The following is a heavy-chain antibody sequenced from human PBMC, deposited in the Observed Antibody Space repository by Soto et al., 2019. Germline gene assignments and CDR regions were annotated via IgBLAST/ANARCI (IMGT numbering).Heavy chain of an antibody. CDR1: GLTVSSNY. V-gene: IGHV3-53*02. D-gene: IGHD6-13*01. CDR3: ASNAIAASPADGMDV. J-gene: IGHJ6*02. CDR2: IYSGGST. Sequence: EVQLVETGGGLIQPGGSLRLSCAASGLTVSSNYMSWVRQAPGKGLEWVSVIYSGGSTYYADSVKGRLTISRDNSKNTLYLQMNSLRAEDTAVYYCASNAIAASPADGMDVWGQGTTVIVSS.